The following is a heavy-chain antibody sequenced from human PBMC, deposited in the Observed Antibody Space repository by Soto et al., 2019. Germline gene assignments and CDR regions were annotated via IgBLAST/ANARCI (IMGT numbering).Heavy chain of an antibody. CDR2: ISAYNGNT. Sequence: QVQLVQSGAEVKRPGASVKVSCKASGYTFTSYGISWVRQAPGQGLEWMGWISAYNGNTNYAQKLQGRVTMTTDPSTSSAYKELRSMRSDDTAVYYCARPYYYDSSGYYRGYYYYYGMDVWGQGTTVTVSS. D-gene: IGHD3-22*01. CDR3: ARPYYYDSSGYYRGYYYYYGMDV. CDR1: GYTFTSYG. J-gene: IGHJ6*02. V-gene: IGHV1-18*01.